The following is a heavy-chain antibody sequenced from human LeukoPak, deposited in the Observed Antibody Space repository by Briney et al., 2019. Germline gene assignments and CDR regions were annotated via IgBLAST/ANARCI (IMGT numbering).Heavy chain of an antibody. CDR2: IYYSGST. D-gene: IGHD2-15*01. CDR3: ARGSVLARGYYYYGMDV. V-gene: IGHV4-59*01. J-gene: IGHJ6*02. CDR1: GGSISSYY. Sequence: KPSETLSLTCTVSGGSISSYYWSWIRQPPGKGLEWIGYIYYSGSTNYNPSLKSRVTISVDTSKNQFSLKLSSVTAADTAVYYCARGSVLARGYYYYGMDVWGQGTTVTVSS.